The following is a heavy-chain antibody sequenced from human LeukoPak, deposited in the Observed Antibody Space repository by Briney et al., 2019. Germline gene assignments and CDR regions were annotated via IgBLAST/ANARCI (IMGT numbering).Heavy chain of an antibody. CDR3: ARSLYSGYDRENWFDP. Sequence: PSETLSLTCTVSGGSISSYYWSWIRQPPGKGLEWIGYIYYSGSTNYNPSLKSRVTISVDTSKNQFSLKLSSVTAADTAVYYCARSLYSGYDRENWFDPWGQGTLVTVSS. D-gene: IGHD5-12*01. CDR1: GGSISSYY. CDR2: IYYSGST. V-gene: IGHV4-59*01. J-gene: IGHJ5*02.